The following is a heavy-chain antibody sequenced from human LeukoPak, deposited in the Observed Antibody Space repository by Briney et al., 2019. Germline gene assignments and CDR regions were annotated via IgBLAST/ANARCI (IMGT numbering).Heavy chain of an antibody. CDR3: GMDV. Sequence: PGGSLRLSCAASGFKFDDYVMHWVRQAPGKGLEWVSGISWNSGSIGYADFVKGRFTISRDNAKNSLYLQMNSLRAEDTALSAGGMDVWGQGTTVTVSS. CDR2: ISWNSGSI. D-gene: IGHD3-10*01. CDR1: GFKFDDYV. J-gene: IGHJ6*02. V-gene: IGHV3-9*01.